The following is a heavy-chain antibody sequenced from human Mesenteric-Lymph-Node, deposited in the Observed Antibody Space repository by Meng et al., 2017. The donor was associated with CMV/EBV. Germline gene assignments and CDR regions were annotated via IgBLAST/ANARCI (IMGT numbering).Heavy chain of an antibody. CDR1: GFTFSSYA. V-gene: IGHV3-30*04. D-gene: IGHD6-6*01. Sequence: GGSLRLSCAPSGFTFSSYAMHWVRQAPGKGLEWVAVISYDGSNKYYADSVKGRFTISRDNSKNTLYLQMNSLRAEDTAVYYCARDFSSSPYYFDYWGQGTLVTVSS. CDR3: ARDFSSSPYYFDY. J-gene: IGHJ4*02. CDR2: ISYDGSNK.